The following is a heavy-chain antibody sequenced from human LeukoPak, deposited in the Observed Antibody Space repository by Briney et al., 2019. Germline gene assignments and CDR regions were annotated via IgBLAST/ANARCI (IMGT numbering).Heavy chain of an antibody. CDR1: GFTFSSYW. D-gene: IGHD3-22*01. J-gene: IGHJ4*02. V-gene: IGHV3-74*01. CDR2: INSDGSST. Sequence: GGSLRLSCAASGFTFSSYWMHWVRQAPGKGLVWVSRINSDGSSTSYADSVKGRFTISRANAKNSLFLHMNSLRVEDTAVYYCARLDSGYLPDHWGQGTLVTVSS. CDR3: ARLDSGYLPDH.